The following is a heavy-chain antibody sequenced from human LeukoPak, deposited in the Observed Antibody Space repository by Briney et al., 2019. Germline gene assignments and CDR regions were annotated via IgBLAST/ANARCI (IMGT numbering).Heavy chain of an antibody. V-gene: IGHV4-39*01. CDR3: ARPNYDFWSGYQNNWFDP. J-gene: IGHJ5*02. CDR2: IYYSGST. Sequence: SETLSLTCTVFGVSIKSSSYYWGWIRQPPGEGLEWIGSIYYSGSTYYNPSLKTRVTISVDTSKNQFSLKLSSVTAADMAVYYCARPNYDFWSGYQNNWFDPWGQGTLVTVSS. D-gene: IGHD3-3*01. CDR1: GVSIKSSSYY.